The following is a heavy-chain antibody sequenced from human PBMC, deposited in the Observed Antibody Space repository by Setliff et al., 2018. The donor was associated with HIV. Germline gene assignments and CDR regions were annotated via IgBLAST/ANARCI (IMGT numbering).Heavy chain of an antibody. J-gene: IGHJ4*02. CDR2: IYYSGST. CDR1: GYFISSGYY. CDR3: ARGRRVVVPARPLDY. V-gene: IGHV4-38-2*01. Sequence: SETLSLTCGVSGYFISSGYYWAWIRQSPGKGLEWIGSIYYSGSTNYNPSLKSRVTISVDTSKNQFSLKLSSVTAADTAVYYCARGRRVVVPARPLDYWGQGTLVTVSS. D-gene: IGHD2-2*01.